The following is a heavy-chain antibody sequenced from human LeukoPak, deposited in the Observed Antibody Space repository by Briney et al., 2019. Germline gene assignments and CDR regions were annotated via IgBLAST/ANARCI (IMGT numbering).Heavy chain of an antibody. CDR1: GFTFSDYY. Sequence: GGSLRLSCAASGFTFSDYYMSWIRQAPGKGLEWASYISSSGSTIYYADSVKGRFTISRDNAKNSLYLQMNSLRAEDTAVYYCARDLAIAVAALGSFDYWGQGTLVTVSS. J-gene: IGHJ4*02. D-gene: IGHD6-19*01. CDR2: ISSSGSTI. CDR3: ARDLAIAVAALGSFDY. V-gene: IGHV3-11*01.